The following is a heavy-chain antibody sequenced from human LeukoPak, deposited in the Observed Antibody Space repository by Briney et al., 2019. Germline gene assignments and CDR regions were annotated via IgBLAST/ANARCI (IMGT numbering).Heavy chain of an antibody. CDR2: IYYSGST. CDR3: ARDETYSSDWQSNHYYYYMDV. CDR1: GGSISSSSYY. J-gene: IGHJ6*03. D-gene: IGHD6-19*01. V-gene: IGHV4-39*07. Sequence: SETLSLTCTVSGGSISSSSYYWGWIRQPPGNGLEWIGSIYYSGSTYYNPSLKSRVTISVDTSKNQFSLNVRSVTAADTAVYFCARDETYSSDWQSNHYYYYMDVWGKGTTVTVSS.